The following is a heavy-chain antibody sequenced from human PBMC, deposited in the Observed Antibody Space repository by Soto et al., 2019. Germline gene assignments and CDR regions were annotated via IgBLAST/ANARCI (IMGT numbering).Heavy chain of an antibody. CDR2: IYYIGTT. J-gene: IGHJ3*01. CDR3: ARSGSKYEANAFDV. D-gene: IGHD5-12*01. Sequence: TSGSLSLTCAVSGGSISGYYWNWIRQPPGKGLEYIGHIYYIGTTNYNPSLKSRATISVDTSKNQFSLKLTSVTAADTAVYFCARSGSKYEANAFDVWDQGTMVTVSS. V-gene: IGHV4-59*01. CDR1: GGSISGYY.